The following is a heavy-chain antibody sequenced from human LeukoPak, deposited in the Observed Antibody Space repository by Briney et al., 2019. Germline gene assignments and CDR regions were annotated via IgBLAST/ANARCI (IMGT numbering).Heavy chain of an antibody. J-gene: IGHJ4*02. CDR2: INAGNGNT. D-gene: IGHD3-10*01. CDR1: GYTFTNYA. Sequence: ASVKVSCKASGYTFTNYAIYWVRQAPGQRLEWMGSINAGNGNTKYSQKFQGRVTITRDTSASTAYMELSSLRSEDTAVYYCARDGGFGELYWGQGTLVTVSS. CDR3: ARDGGFGELY. V-gene: IGHV1-3*01.